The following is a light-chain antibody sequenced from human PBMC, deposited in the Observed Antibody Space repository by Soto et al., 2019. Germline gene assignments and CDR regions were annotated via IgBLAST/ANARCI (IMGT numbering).Light chain of an antibody. CDR3: QHSYSTPYT. J-gene: IGKJ2*01. CDR1: QSIRSY. Sequence: DIQMTQSPSSLSASVGDRVTITCRASQSIRSYLNWYQQKPGKAPKLLIYAASSLQSGVPSRFSGSGSVTAFTLTISSLQPEDFATDYCQHSYSTPYTFGPGTKLEIK. CDR2: AAS. V-gene: IGKV1-39*01.